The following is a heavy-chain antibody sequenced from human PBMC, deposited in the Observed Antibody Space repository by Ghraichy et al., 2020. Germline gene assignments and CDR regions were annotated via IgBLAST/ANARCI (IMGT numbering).Heavy chain of an antibody. CDR1: GYTFTGYY. CDR3: ARFGADDYGNYYYYMDV. D-gene: IGHD4-17*01. CDR2: INPNSGGT. Sequence: ASVKVSCKASGYTFTGYYMHWVRQAPGQGLEWMGRINPNSGGTNYAQKFQGRVTMTRDTSISTAYMELSRLRSDDTAVYYCARFGADDYGNYYYYMDVWGKGTTVTVSS. J-gene: IGHJ6*03. V-gene: IGHV1-2*06.